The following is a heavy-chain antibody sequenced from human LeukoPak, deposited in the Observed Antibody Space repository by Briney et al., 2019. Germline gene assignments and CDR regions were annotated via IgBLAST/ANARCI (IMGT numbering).Heavy chain of an antibody. D-gene: IGHD1-26*01. J-gene: IGHJ4*02. Sequence: GGSLRLSCAASGFTFSSYGMHWVRQAPGKGLEWVAFIRYDGSNKYYADSVKGRFTISRDNSKNTLYLQMNSLRAEDTAVYYCARVGPTKWELPYWGQGTLVTVSS. V-gene: IGHV3-30*02. CDR1: GFTFSSYG. CDR2: IRYDGSNK. CDR3: ARVGPTKWELPY.